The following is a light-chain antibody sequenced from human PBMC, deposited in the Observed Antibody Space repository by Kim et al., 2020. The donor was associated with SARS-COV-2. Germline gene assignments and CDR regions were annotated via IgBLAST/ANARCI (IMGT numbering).Light chain of an antibody. CDR2: AAS. J-gene: IGKJ1*01. CDR1: QSISSY. V-gene: IGKV1D-8*01. CDR3: QQYYSFPWT. Sequence: ASTGDRVTISCRMSQSISSYLAWFQQKPGKAPGLLIYAASTLQSGVPSRFSGSGSGTDFTLTISCLQSEDFATYYCQQYYSFPWTFGQGTKVDI.